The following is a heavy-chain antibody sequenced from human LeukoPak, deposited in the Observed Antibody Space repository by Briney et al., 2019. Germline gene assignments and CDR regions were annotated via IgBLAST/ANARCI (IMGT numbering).Heavy chain of an antibody. V-gene: IGHV3-48*03. J-gene: IGHJ6*03. CDR2: ISSSGSTI. CDR3: AKLWFGELWGDYYYYMDV. D-gene: IGHD3-10*01. Sequence: GGSLRLSCAASGFTFSSYEMNWVRQAPGKGLEWVSYISSSGSTIYYADSVKGRFTISRDNSKNTLYLQMNSLRAEDTAVYYCAKLWFGELWGDYYYYMDVWGKGTTVTISS. CDR1: GFTFSSYE.